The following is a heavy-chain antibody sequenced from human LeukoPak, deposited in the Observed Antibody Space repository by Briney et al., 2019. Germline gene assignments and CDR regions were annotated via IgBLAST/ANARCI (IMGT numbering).Heavy chain of an antibody. CDR2: ISAYNGNT. J-gene: IGHJ4*02. V-gene: IGHV1-18*01. CDR1: GYTFTSYG. Sequence: ASVKVSCKAYGYTFTSYGISWVRQAPGQGLEWMGWISAYNGNTNYAQKLQGRVTMTTDTSTSTAYMELRSLRSDDTAVYYCARDRIPNYYDSSGYDWGQGTLVTVSS. CDR3: ARDRIPNYYDSSGYD. D-gene: IGHD3-22*01.